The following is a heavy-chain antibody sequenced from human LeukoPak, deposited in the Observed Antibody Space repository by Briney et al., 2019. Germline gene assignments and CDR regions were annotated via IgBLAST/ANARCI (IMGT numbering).Heavy chain of an antibody. CDR3: ASREGGDYYDFWSGPIDY. Sequence: ASVKVSCKASGYTFTSYGISWVRQAPGQGLEWMGWISAYNGNTNYAQKLQGRVTMTTDTSTSTAYMELRSLRSDDTAVYYCASREGGDYYDFWSGPIDYWGQGTLVTVSS. CDR2: ISAYNGNT. V-gene: IGHV1-18*01. D-gene: IGHD3-3*01. CDR1: GYTFTSYG. J-gene: IGHJ4*02.